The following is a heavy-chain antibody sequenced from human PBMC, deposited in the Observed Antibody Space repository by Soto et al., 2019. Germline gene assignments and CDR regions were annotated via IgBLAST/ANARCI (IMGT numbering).Heavy chain of an antibody. Sequence: EVQLVESGGGLVKPGESLRLSCAVSGLTFTNAWTTWVRQAPGKGLEWVGHIKSKPDGGTRDYGAPVKGRFIISRDDSKNTLYLDLNSLKTEDTAVYYCATDLPFTSGGPLAYWGQGAQVIVSS. CDR2: IKSKPDGGTR. V-gene: IGHV3-15*01. CDR1: GLTFTNAW. CDR3: ATDLPFTSGGPLAY. J-gene: IGHJ4*02. D-gene: IGHD3-16*01.